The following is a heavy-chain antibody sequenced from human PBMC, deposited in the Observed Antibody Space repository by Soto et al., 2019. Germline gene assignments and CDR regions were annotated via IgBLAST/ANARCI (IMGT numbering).Heavy chain of an antibody. V-gene: IGHV3-23*01. D-gene: IGHD3-3*01. CDR2: ISSTGGST. CDR3: ANGFSATCLFHN. CDR1: GFTFSRYP. J-gene: IGHJ4*02. Sequence: EVQLLESGGGLVQRGGSLRLSCEASGFTFSRYPMSWVRLAPGKGLEWVSAISSTGGSTYYTDSVKGRFTISRDDSKNMVYLQMNSLRADDAAVYYGANGFSATCLFHNWGQGTLFPVSS.